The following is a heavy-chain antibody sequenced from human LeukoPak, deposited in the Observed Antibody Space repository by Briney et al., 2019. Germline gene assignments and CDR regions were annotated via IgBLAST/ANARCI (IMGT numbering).Heavy chain of an antibody. J-gene: IGHJ2*01. CDR1: GGSISSSSYY. CDR3: ARGVSMIVVVIHDWYFDL. V-gene: IGHV4-39*01. CDR2: IYYSGRT. D-gene: IGHD3-22*01. Sequence: SETLSLTCTVSGGSISSSSYYWGWIRQPPGKGLEWIVNIYYSGRTYYNPSLKGRVTISVDTSKNQFSLKLSSVTATDTAVYYCARGVSMIVVVIHDWYFDLWGRGTLVTFSS.